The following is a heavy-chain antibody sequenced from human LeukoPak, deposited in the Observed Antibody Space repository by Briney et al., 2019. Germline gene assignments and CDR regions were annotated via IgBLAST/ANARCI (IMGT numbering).Heavy chain of an antibody. CDR1: GFTFSSYW. V-gene: IGHV3-7*01. Sequence: PGGSLRLSCAASGFTFSSYWMSWVRQAPGKGLERVANIKQDGSEKYYVDSVKGRFTISRDNAKNSLYLQMNSLRAEDTAVYYCARVRVAATINWFDPWGQGTLVTVSS. D-gene: IGHD2-15*01. CDR2: IKQDGSEK. J-gene: IGHJ5*02. CDR3: ARVRVAATINWFDP.